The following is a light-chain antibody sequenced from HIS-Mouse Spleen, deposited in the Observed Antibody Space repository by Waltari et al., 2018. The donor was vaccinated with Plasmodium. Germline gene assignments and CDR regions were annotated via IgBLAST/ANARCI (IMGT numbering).Light chain of an antibody. V-gene: IGKV1-5*03. CDR3: QQYNSYQ. Sequence: DIQMTQSPSTLSASVGYRVTIICRASQSISSWLAWYQQKPGKAPKLLIYKASSLESGVPSRFSGSGSGTEFTLTISSLQPDDFATYYCQQYNSYQFGQGTKVEIK. CDR2: KAS. J-gene: IGKJ1*01. CDR1: QSISSW.